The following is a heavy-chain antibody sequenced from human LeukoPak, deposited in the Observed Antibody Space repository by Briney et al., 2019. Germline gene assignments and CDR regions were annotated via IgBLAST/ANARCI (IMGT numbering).Heavy chain of an antibody. Sequence: GGSLRLSCAASGFTFSSYAMSWVRQAPGKGLEWVSAISGSGGSTYYADSVKGRFTISRDNSKNTPYLQMNSLRAEDTAVYYCATQGEYYDSSGHQFPFDYWGQGTLVTVSS. J-gene: IGHJ4*02. V-gene: IGHV3-23*01. D-gene: IGHD3-22*01. CDR2: ISGSGGST. CDR3: ATQGEYYDSSGHQFPFDY. CDR1: GFTFSSYA.